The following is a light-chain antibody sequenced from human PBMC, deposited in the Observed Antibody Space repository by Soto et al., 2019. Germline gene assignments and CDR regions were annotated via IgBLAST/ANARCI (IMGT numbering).Light chain of an antibody. CDR1: NSNIGSNY. V-gene: IGLV1-47*01. CDR3: GDRQDRLTVFSV. CDR2: RNN. J-gene: IGLJ1*01. Sequence: QSALTQPTSASGTPGQRVTISCSGNNSNIGSNYVYWYQQLPGTAPKLLIYRNNQRPSGVPDRFSGSKSGTSASLAISGLRSEDEADYYWGDRQDRLTVFSVFATG.